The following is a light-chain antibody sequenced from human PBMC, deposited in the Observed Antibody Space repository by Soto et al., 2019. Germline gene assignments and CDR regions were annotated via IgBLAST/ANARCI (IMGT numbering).Light chain of an antibody. CDR2: SND. V-gene: IGLV1-47*02. J-gene: IGLJ1*01. CDR3: GSWDSSLSAYV. Sequence: QSVLTQPPSASGTPGQTVTISCSGGSSNIGSNYVYWYQQLSGTAPRLIIYSNDQRSSGVPDRFSGSKSGTSATLGITGFQTGDEADYYCGSWDSSLSAYVFGTGTKVTVL. CDR1: SSNIGSNY.